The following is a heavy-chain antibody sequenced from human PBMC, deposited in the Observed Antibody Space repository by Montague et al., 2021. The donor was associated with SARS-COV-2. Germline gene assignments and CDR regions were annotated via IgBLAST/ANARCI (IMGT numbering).Heavy chain of an antibody. V-gene: IGHV4-39*01. J-gene: IGHJ4*02. Sequence: SETLSLTCTVSGDSISSSSYNWGWIRQPPGKGLEWIGSVHDNGRTYYNPSLKSRVTICVDTTKNQISLRLSSVTAADTAVYYSTRHVRMTWPEPSPDFDYWGPGTLVTVSS. CDR2: VHDNGRT. CDR1: GDSISSSSYN. D-gene: IGHD1-14*01. CDR3: TRHVRMTWPEPSPDFDY.